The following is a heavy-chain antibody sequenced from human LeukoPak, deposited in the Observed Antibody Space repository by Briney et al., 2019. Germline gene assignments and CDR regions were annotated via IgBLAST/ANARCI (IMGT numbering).Heavy chain of an antibody. CDR1: GFNNVW. CDR2: NKSRTEDGTT. J-gene: IGHJ4*02. Sequence: GGSLRLSCAASGFNNVWMSWVRQAPGQGLEWVGRNKSRTEDGTTDYAAPVTGRFTISRDDSKNTLYLQMNGLKTEDTAVYYCTSEDKGGFDYWGQGTLVTVSS. D-gene: IGHD1-26*01. CDR3: TSEDKGGFDY. V-gene: IGHV3-15*01.